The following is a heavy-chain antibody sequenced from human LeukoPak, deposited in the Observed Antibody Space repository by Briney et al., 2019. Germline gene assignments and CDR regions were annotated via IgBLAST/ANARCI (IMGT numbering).Heavy chain of an antibody. CDR3: ARAAYDSSGYLTL. D-gene: IGHD3-22*01. V-gene: IGHV3-30*03. Sequence: PGRSLRLSCAGSGFSFSDYGMHWVRQAPGKGLEWVAVISFDGSHRYFADSVQGRITISRDNSKSTLYLQMNSLRAEDTAVYYCARAAYDSSGYLTLWGQGTLVTVSS. CDR1: GFSFSDYG. J-gene: IGHJ4*02. CDR2: ISFDGSHR.